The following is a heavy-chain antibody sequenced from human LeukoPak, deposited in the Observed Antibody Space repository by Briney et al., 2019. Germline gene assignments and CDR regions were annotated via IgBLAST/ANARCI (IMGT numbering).Heavy chain of an antibody. Sequence: GRSLRLSCAASGFSFSTYAMRWVRQAPGKGLEWVAVASYDGTNKYYADSVKGRFTISRHNSKNTLYLQIDSLRPEDTAVYYCARDEVAGSVGFSHYYGMDVWGQGTTVTVSS. D-gene: IGHD6-19*01. CDR1: GFSFSTYA. J-gene: IGHJ6*02. V-gene: IGHV3-30-3*01. CDR2: ASYDGTNK. CDR3: ARDEVAGSVGFSHYYGMDV.